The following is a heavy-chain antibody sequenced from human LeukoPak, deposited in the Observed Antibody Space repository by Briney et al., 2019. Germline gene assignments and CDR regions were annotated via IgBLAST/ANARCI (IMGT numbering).Heavy chain of an antibody. J-gene: IGHJ4*02. V-gene: IGHV2-5*01. D-gene: IGHD4-23*01. CDR1: GFSLSSGVVG. CDR2: IYWNDDK. Sequence: SGPTLVQPTQTLTLTCTFSGFSLSSGVVGVGWIRQPPGKALEWLALIYWNDDKRYSPSLKNRLTITKDTSENHVVLTLTNMEPVDTATYYCTHTVDYGGNPNDYWGQGTLVTVSS. CDR3: THTVDYGGNPNDY.